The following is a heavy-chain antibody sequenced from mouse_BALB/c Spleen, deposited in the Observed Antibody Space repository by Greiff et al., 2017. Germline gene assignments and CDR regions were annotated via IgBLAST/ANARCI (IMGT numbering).Heavy chain of an antibody. CDR1: GFTFNTYA. CDR3: VRDRYDAMDY. Sequence: DVQLVESGGGLVQPKGSLKLSCAASGFTFNTYAMNWVRQAPGKGLEWVARIRSKSNNYATYYADSVKDRFTISRDDSQSMLYLQMNNLKTEDTAMYYCVRDRYDAMDYWGQGTSVTVSS. J-gene: IGHJ4*01. V-gene: IGHV10-1*02. CDR2: IRSKSNNYAT.